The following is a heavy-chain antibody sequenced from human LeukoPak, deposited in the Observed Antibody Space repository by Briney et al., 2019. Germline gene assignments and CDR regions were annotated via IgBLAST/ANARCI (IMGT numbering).Heavy chain of an antibody. Sequence: SETLSLTCDVSGVSINTCCYYWAWLRQPPGKGLEWIGYKYYSGSTRYNCSLRSRLTISLQSSKNQFSLRLTSVTAADTAGFYCARGRSYGFHFDPWGPGTLVIVSS. D-gene: IGHD5-18*01. CDR2: KYYSGST. J-gene: IGHJ5*02. V-gene: IGHV4-61*01. CDR1: GVSINTCCYY. CDR3: ARGRSYGFHFDP.